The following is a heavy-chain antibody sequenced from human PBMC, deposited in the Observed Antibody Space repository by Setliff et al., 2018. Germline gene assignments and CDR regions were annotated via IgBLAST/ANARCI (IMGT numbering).Heavy chain of an antibody. CDR1: GESFDTYY. CDR2: TNQSGSG. CDR3: RQAVVGRDVFDI. D-gene: IGHD1-1*01. J-gene: IGHJ3*02. Sequence: LSLTCNVYGESFDTYYWSWIRQPPGKGLEWFGETNQSGSGDYNPSFKGRVTISVDTSKKQFSLTLRYVTAADTALYYCRQAVVGRDVFDIWGQGTVVT. V-gene: IGHV4-34*01.